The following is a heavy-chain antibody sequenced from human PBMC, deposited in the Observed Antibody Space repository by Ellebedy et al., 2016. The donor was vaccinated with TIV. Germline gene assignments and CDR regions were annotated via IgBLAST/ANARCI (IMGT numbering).Heavy chain of an antibody. Sequence: GESLKISCAASGFTFSSDWMHWVRQAPGKGPVWVSGINTDGSRTYYADSVKGRFTLSSDNSKDTLLLQLNSLRVADTAVFYCVTGEFDYWGQGALVTVSS. CDR1: GFTFSSDW. CDR3: VTGEFDY. CDR2: INTDGSRT. D-gene: IGHD1-1*01. V-gene: IGHV3-74*01. J-gene: IGHJ4*02.